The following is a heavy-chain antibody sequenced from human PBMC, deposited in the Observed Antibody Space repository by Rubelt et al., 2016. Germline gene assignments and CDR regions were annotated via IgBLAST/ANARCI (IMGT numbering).Heavy chain of an antibody. D-gene: IGHD6-13*01. CDR1: GGSFSGYY. J-gene: IGHJ4*02. CDR3: ARQSNSSSPIDY. CDR2: INHSGST. Sequence: QVQLQQWGAGLLKPSETLSLTCAVYGGSFSGYYWSWIRQPPGKGLEWIGEINHSGSTNYNPSLKSRVNISGDTSKNQFSLKLSSVTAADTAVYYCARQSNSSSPIDYWGQGTLVTVSS. V-gene: IGHV4-34*01.